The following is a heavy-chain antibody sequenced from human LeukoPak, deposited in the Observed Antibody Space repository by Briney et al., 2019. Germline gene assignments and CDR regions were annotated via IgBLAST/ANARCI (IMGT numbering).Heavy chain of an antibody. J-gene: IGHJ3*02. Sequence: PGGSLRLSCAASGFTFSSYAMSWVRQAPGKGLEWVSAISGSGGSTYYADSVKGRFTISRDNSKNTLYLQMSSLRAEDTAVYYCAKDLTGIAVAGIDAFDIWGQGTMVTVSS. CDR1: GFTFSSYA. V-gene: IGHV3-23*01. CDR3: AKDLTGIAVAGIDAFDI. D-gene: IGHD6-19*01. CDR2: ISGSGGST.